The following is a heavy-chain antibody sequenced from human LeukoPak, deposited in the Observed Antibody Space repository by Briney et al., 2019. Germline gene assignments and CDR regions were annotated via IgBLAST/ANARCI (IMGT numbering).Heavy chain of an antibody. Sequence: SETLSLTCTVSGGSISSSSYYWGWIRQPPGKGLEWIGRIYYSGSTYYNPALKSRVTISVGTSKNEFSLKLSSVTAADTAVYYCVSLEQQLVRDRNFDYWGQGTLVTVSS. V-gene: IGHV4-39*01. D-gene: IGHD6-13*01. CDR1: GGSISSSSYY. J-gene: IGHJ4*02. CDR3: VSLEQQLVRDRNFDY. CDR2: IYYSGST.